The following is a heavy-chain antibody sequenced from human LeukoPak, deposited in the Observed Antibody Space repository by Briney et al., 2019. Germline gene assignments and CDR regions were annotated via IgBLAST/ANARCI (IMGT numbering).Heavy chain of an antibody. Sequence: GASVKVSCKASGYTFIRYGVSWVRQAPGQGLEWMGWISTGNGNTNYGQKFQGRVTMTTDTSTGTVYMELRSLRSDDTAMYYCARANNWDYALGYWGQGTLVTVSS. CDR3: ARANNWDYALGY. CDR2: ISTGNGNT. D-gene: IGHD4-17*01. V-gene: IGHV1-18*01. J-gene: IGHJ4*02. CDR1: GYTFIRYG.